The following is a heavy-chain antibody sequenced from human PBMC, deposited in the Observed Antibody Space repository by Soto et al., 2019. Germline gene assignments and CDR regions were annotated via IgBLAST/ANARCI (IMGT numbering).Heavy chain of an antibody. Sequence: PGGSLRLSCAASGFTFSSYAMSWVRQAPGKGLEWVSAISGSGGSTYYADSVKGRFTISRDNSKNTLYLQMNSLRAEDTAVYYCAKFGGSHVGSLYGMDVWGQGTTVTVSS. V-gene: IGHV3-23*01. CDR2: ISGSGGST. CDR3: AKFGGSHVGSLYGMDV. D-gene: IGHD2-15*01. CDR1: GFTFSSYA. J-gene: IGHJ6*02.